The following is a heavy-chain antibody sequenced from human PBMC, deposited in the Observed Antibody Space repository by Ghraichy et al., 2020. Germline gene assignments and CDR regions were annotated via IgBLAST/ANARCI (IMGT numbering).Heavy chain of an antibody. CDR1: GYTFTGYY. Sequence: ASVKVSCKASGYTFTGYYMHWVRQAPGQGLEWMGRINPNSGGTNYAQKFQGRVTMTRDRSISTAYMELSRLRSDDTAVYYCARTVVAATKGWFDPWGQGTLVTVSS. J-gene: IGHJ5*02. V-gene: IGHV1-2*06. CDR2: INPNSGGT. D-gene: IGHD2-15*01. CDR3: ARTVVAATKGWFDP.